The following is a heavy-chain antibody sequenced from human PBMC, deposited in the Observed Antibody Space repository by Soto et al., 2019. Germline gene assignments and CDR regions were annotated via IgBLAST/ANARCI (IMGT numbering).Heavy chain of an antibody. CDR1: GGTFSSYR. Sequence: GASVKFSCQASGGTFSSYRINWVRQAPGQGLEWMGWISAYNGNTNYAQKLQGRVTMTTDTSTSTAYMELRSLRSDDTAVYYCARDHVFVLKAPGGTFYYGMDVWGQGTTVTVSS. D-gene: IGHD2-8*01. CDR3: ARDHVFVLKAPGGTFYYGMDV. CDR2: ISAYNGNT. J-gene: IGHJ6*02. V-gene: IGHV1-18*01.